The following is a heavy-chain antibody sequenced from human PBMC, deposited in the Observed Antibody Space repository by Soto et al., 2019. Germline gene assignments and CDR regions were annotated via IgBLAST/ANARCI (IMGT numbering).Heavy chain of an antibody. Sequence: QLQLLESGPGLVRPSETLSLTCSVLDDSISDSRYYWGWIRQSPEKGLEWIGSISHDGHAYYNPPLKSRVTLFADTSRNQFSLKMKSVTVAGTALYFCARQVYGDYLGGNWFDPWGQGAPVTVSS. V-gene: IGHV4-39*01. CDR3: ARQVYGDYLGGNWFDP. CDR1: DDSISDSRYY. J-gene: IGHJ5*02. CDR2: ISHDGHA. D-gene: IGHD4-17*01.